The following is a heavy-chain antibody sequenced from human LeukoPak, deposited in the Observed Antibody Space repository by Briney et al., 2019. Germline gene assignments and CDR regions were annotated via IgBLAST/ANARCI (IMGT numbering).Heavy chain of an antibody. Sequence: GGSLRPSCAASGFTLSNYGMHWVRQAPGKGLEWVALISYDGKNKYYADSVKGRFTISRDNSKNTLYLQMNTLRAEDTAVYYWAGGHYYSNCCGERTVVTVSS. CDR2: ISYDGKNK. CDR1: GFTLSNYG. V-gene: IGHV3-30*03. J-gene: IGHJ4*02. D-gene: IGHD6-25*01. CDR3: AGGHYYSNC.